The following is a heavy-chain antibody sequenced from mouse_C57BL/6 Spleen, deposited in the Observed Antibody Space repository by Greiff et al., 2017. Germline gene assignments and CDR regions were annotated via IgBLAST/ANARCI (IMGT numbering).Heavy chain of an antibody. CDR1: GYTFTDYE. CDR2: IDPETGGT. D-gene: IGHD1-1*01. J-gene: IGHJ1*03. V-gene: IGHV1-15*01. CDR3: TRNYGGYFDV. Sequence: QVQLQQSGAELVRPGASVTLSCKASGYTFTDYEMHWVKQTPVHGLEWIGAIDPETGGTAYNQKFKGKAILTADKSSSTAYMELRSLTSEDSAVYYCTRNYGGYFDVWGKGTTVTVSS.